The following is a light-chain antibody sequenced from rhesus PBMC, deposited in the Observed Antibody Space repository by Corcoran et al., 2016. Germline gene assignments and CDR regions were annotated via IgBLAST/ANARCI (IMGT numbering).Light chain of an antibody. CDR1: QGISSW. V-gene: IGKV1-18*01. CDR2: KAS. J-gene: IGKJ2*01. Sequence: DIQMTQSPSSLAASVGDKVTITCRASQGISSWLAWYQQKPGGAPKHLLYKASNLQTGVPSRFSGNGSGTDYTLTISILQPEDSATYYSPHGSTIPYTFGQGTTVEIK. CDR3: PHGSTIPYT.